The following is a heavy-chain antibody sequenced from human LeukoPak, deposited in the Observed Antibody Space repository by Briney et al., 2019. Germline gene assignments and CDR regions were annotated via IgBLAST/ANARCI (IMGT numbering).Heavy chain of an antibody. D-gene: IGHD2-15*01. Sequence: GGSLRLSCAASGFTFSSYGMHWVRQAPGKGLEWVAVISYDGSNKYYVDSVKGRFTISRDNSKSTLYLQMNSLRAEDTAVYYCANLVYCSGGSCYPTFDAFDIWGQGTMVTVSS. J-gene: IGHJ3*02. CDR2: ISYDGSNK. CDR3: ANLVYCSGGSCYPTFDAFDI. CDR1: GFTFSSYG. V-gene: IGHV3-30*18.